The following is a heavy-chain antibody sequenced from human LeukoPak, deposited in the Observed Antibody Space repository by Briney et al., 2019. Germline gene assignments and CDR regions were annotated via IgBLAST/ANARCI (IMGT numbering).Heavy chain of an antibody. V-gene: IGHV3-11*01. CDR2: ISSSGSTI. CDR1: GFTFSDYY. CDR3: ARVNSSSWYYFDY. Sequence: GGSLRLSCAASGFTFSDYYMSWIRQAPGKRLEWVSYISSSGSTIYYADSVKGRFTISRDNAKNSLYLQMNSLRAEDTAVYYCARVNSSSWYYFDYWGQGTLVTVSS. J-gene: IGHJ4*02. D-gene: IGHD6-13*01.